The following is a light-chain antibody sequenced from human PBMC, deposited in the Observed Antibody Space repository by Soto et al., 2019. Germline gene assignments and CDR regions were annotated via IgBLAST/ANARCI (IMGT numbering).Light chain of an antibody. CDR3: QQDYSTLAT. CDR2: DAS. V-gene: IGKV1-5*01. CDR1: QSIITW. J-gene: IGKJ5*01. Sequence: DIQMTQSPSTLSASVGDRVTISCRASQSIITWLAWYQQKPGKAPKLLIYDASTLQSGVPSRFSGSRSGTEFTLTISSLQPDDFATYYCQQDYSTLATFGQGTRLEIK.